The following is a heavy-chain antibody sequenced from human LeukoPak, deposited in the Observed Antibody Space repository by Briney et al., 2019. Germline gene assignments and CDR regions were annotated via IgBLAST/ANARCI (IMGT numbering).Heavy chain of an antibody. Sequence: PSETLSLTCTVSGYSISSGYYWGWIRQPPGKGLEWIGSIYHSGSTYYNPSLKSRVTISADTSKNQFSLKLSSVTAADTAVYYCARGYSSGWYVYWGQGTLVTVSS. V-gene: IGHV4-38-2*02. CDR3: ARGYSSGWYVY. CDR2: IYHSGST. J-gene: IGHJ4*02. D-gene: IGHD6-19*01. CDR1: GYSISSGYY.